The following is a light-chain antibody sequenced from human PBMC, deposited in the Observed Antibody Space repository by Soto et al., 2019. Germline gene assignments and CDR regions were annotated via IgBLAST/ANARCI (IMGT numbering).Light chain of an antibody. CDR1: SSDVGGFHY. Sequence: QSVLTQPASVSGSPGQSITISCAGTSSDVGGFHYVSWYQQHPGKAPKLMIFEVSYRPAGVSNRFSGSKSGNTASLTISGLQAEDEADYYCCSYTSRSTHVFGSGTKVTVL. CDR3: CSYTSRSTHV. V-gene: IGLV2-14*01. CDR2: EVS. J-gene: IGLJ1*01.